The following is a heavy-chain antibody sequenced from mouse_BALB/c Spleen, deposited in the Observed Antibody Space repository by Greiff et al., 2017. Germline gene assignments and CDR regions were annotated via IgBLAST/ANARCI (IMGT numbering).Heavy chain of an antibody. V-gene: IGHV1-9*01. D-gene: IGHD1-1*01. CDR3: AREEGYYGDYYAMDY. CDR2: ILPGSGST. CDR1: GYTFSSYW. J-gene: IGHJ4*01. Sequence: QVQLKQSGAELMKPGASEKISCKATGYTFSSYWIEWVKQRPGHGLEWIGEILPGSGSTNYNEKFKGKATFTADTSSNTAYMQLSSLTSEDSAVYYCAREEGYYGDYYAMDYWGQGTSVTVSS.